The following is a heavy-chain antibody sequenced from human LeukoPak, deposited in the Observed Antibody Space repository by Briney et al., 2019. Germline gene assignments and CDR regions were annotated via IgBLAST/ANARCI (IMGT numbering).Heavy chain of an antibody. CDR2: ISPGDSNT. D-gene: IGHD3-10*01. J-gene: IGHJ4*02. V-gene: IGHV5-51*01. CDR3: AREYYGSTDY. CDR1: GYPFTGHW. Sequence: GESLKISCKGSGYPFTGHWIGWVRQMPGKGLEWMGIISPGDSNTKYSPSFQGQVTISADKSISTAYLQWSSLKASDTAMYYCAREYYGSTDYWGQGTLVTVSS.